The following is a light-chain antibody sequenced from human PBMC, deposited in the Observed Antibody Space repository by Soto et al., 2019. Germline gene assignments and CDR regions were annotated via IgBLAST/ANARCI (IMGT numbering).Light chain of an antibody. CDR2: AAS. V-gene: IGKV1-9*01. CDR1: QGISSY. J-gene: IGKJ5*01. CDR3: QQLNSYPLT. Sequence: IQLTQSPSSLSAYVGDRVTITCRASQGISSYLAWYQQKPGKAPKLLIYAASTLQSGVPPRFSGSGSGTDFTLTISSLQPEDFATYYCQQLNSYPLTFGQGTRLEIK.